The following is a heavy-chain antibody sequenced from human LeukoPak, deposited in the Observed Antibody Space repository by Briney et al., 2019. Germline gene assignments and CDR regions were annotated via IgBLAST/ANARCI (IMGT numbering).Heavy chain of an antibody. CDR1: GFTFSSYS. V-gene: IGHV3-21*01. CDR3: ARARGLLRFLEDDFDY. D-gene: IGHD3-3*01. J-gene: IGHJ4*02. Sequence: PGGSPRLSCAASGFTFSSYSMNWVRQAPGKGLEWVSSISSSSSYIYYADSVKGRFTISRDNAKNSLYLQMNSLRAEDTAVYYCARARGLLRFLEDDFDYWGQGTLVTVSS. CDR2: ISSSSSYI.